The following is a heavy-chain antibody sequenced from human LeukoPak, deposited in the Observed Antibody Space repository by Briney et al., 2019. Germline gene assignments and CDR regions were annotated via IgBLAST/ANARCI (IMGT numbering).Heavy chain of an antibody. CDR2: FDPEDGET. D-gene: IGHD1-26*01. Sequence: ASVKVSCKISGHTLTELSMDWVRQAPGKGLEWMGGFDPEDGETIYAQKFQGRVTMTEDTSTDTAYMELSSLRSEDTAVYYCATQAGTLGATLQGYYYGMDVWGQGTTVTVSS. CDR1: GHTLTELS. CDR3: ATQAGTLGATLQGYYYGMDV. V-gene: IGHV1-24*01. J-gene: IGHJ6*02.